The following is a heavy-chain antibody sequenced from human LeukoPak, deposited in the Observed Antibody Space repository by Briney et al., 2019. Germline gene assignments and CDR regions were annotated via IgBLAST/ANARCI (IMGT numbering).Heavy chain of an antibody. D-gene: IGHD3-10*01. CDR1: GGSFSGYY. V-gene: IGHV4-34*01. Sequence: NPSETLSLTCAVYGGSFSGYYWSWIRQPPGKGLEWIGEINHSGSTNYNPSLKSRVTISVDTSKNQFSLKLSSVTAADTAVYYCARGFRVVRGVIKGLYYYYYMDVWGKGTTVTVSS. J-gene: IGHJ6*03. CDR2: INHSGST. CDR3: ARGFRVVRGVIKGLYYYYYMDV.